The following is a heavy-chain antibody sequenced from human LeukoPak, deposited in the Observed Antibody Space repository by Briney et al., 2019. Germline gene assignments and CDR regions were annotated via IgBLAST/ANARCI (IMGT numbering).Heavy chain of an antibody. CDR3: AKGPSRAPHYYYGMDV. V-gene: IGHV3-23*01. D-gene: IGHD3-10*01. CDR2: ISGSGGST. CDR1: GFTFSSYA. Sequence: GGSLRLSCAASGFTFSSYAMSWVRQAPGKGLEWVQVISGSGGSTYYADSVKGRFSISRDNSKNTLYLQMNSLRAEDTAGYYCAKGPSRAPHYYYGMDVWGQGTTVTVSS. J-gene: IGHJ6*02.